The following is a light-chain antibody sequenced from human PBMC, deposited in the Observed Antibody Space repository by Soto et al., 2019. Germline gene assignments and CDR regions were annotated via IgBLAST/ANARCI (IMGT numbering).Light chain of an antibody. Sequence: EIVMTQSPATLSVSPGERVTLSCRASQSVRNNLAWYQQKPGQAPRLLIYGASTRATSIPARFSGSGSGTEFTLTISSLQSEDFAVYYCQHYNNWPPWTFGQGTKVEIK. CDR3: QHYNNWPPWT. V-gene: IGKV3-15*01. CDR2: GAS. CDR1: QSVRNN. J-gene: IGKJ1*01.